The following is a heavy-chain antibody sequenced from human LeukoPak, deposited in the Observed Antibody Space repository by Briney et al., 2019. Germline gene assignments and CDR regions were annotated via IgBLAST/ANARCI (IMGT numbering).Heavy chain of an antibody. V-gene: IGHV3-30*18. CDR3: AKDTRLVIDY. D-gene: IGHD6-19*01. Sequence: GGSLRLSCAASGFTFSSCGMHWVRQAPGKGLEWVAVISYDGSNKYYADSVKGRFTISRDNSKNTLYLQMNSLRAEDTAVYYCAKDTRLVIDYWGQGTLVTVSS. CDR2: ISYDGSNK. CDR1: GFTFSSCG. J-gene: IGHJ4*02.